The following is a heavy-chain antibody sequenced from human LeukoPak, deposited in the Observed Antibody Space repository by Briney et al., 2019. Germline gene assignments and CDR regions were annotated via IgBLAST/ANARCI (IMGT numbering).Heavy chain of an antibody. Sequence: GGSLRLSCAASGFSHISYAMSWVRQPPGKGLEWVSGISGSGVESFYADSVKGRFTISRDNSRNTLYLQMNSLRVEDTAVYYCANSGNYYDTSGHEHWGQGTLVTVSS. D-gene: IGHD3-22*01. CDR1: GFSHISYA. CDR2: ISGSGVES. V-gene: IGHV3-23*01. J-gene: IGHJ1*01. CDR3: ANSGNYYDTSGHEH.